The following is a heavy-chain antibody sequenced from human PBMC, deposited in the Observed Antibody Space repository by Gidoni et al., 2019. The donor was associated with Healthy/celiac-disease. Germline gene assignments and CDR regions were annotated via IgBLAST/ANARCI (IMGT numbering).Heavy chain of an antibody. CDR3: ARSAAPLGGTRHYYYYYGMDV. CDR1: GGSFSGYY. Sequence: QVQLQQWGAGLLKPSETLSLTCAVYGGSFSGYYWRWIRQPPGKGLEWIGEINHSGSTNYNPSLKSRVTISVDTSKNQFSLKLSSVTAADTAVYYCARSAAPLGGTRHYYYYYGMDVWGQGTTVTVSS. D-gene: IGHD6-19*01. J-gene: IGHJ6*02. CDR2: INHSGST. V-gene: IGHV4-34*01.